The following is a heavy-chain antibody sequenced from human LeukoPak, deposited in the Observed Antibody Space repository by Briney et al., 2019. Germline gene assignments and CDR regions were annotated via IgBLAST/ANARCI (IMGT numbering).Heavy chain of an antibody. CDR3: TRHREGYYYDSSGLDY. CDR2: IRSKPNSYAT. J-gene: IGHJ4*02. V-gene: IGHV3-73*01. CDR1: GFTFSGSA. D-gene: IGHD3-22*01. Sequence: PGGSLRLSCAAAGFTFSGSAMHWVRQASGKGLEWVGRIRSKPNSYATAYAAWVKDRFTISRDNSKNMAYLQTNSQKTEDTAVYYCTRHREGYYYDSSGLDYWGQGTLVTVSS.